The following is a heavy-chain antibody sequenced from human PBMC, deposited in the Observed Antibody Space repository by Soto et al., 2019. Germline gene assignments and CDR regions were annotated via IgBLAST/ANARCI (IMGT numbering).Heavy chain of an antibody. V-gene: IGHV3-66*01. CDR1: GFTVSSNY. CDR3: ARALQPRIAVAGLIYYYYYMDV. Sequence: GGSLRLSCAASGFTVSSNYMSWVRQAPGKGLEWVSVIYSGGSTYYADSVKGRLTISRDNSKNTLYLQMNSLRAEDTAVYYCARALQPRIAVAGLIYYYYYMDVWGKGTTVTVSS. CDR2: IYSGGST. D-gene: IGHD6-19*01. J-gene: IGHJ6*03.